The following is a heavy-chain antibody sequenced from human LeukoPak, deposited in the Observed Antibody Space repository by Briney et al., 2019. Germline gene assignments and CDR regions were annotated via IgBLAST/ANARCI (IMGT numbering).Heavy chain of an antibody. CDR3: ARDVVFGAADE. V-gene: IGHV1-46*01. CDR2: INPSGGST. Sequence: ASVKVSCKASGYTFTSYYMHWVRQAPGQGLEWMGIINPSGGSTSYAQKFQGRVTMTRDTSTSTVYMELSSLRPEDTAVYYCARDVVFGAADEWGQGTLVTVSS. CDR1: GYTFTSYY. D-gene: IGHD4/OR15-4a*01. J-gene: IGHJ4*02.